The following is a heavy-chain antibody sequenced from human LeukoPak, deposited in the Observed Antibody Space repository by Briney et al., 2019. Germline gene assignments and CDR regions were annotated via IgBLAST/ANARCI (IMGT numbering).Heavy chain of an antibody. V-gene: IGHV3-30-3*01. CDR1: GFRFSAYA. CDR2: ISIDGNTQ. CDR3: AREEYKYGLGALDV. Sequence: AGGSLRLSCTASGFRFSAYAMQWVRQAPGKGLEWVAVISIDGNTQYYADSGRGRFSISRDNSENTLYLEMSSLRGEDTGIFYCAREEYKYGLGALDVWGQGTTVTVSS. J-gene: IGHJ6*02. D-gene: IGHD5-18*01.